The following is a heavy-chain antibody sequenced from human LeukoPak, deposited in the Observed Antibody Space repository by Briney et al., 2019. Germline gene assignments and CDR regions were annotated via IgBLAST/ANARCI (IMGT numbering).Heavy chain of an antibody. D-gene: IGHD2-15*01. CDR3: ARVDGSCSGGSCPSGNWFDP. CDR1: GGSISSGNKY. V-gene: IGHV4-61*02. CDR2: FHTSVRN. Sequence: SETLSLTCTVSGGSISSGNKYWSWIRQPAGKGLEWIVRFHTSVRNNYNPSRRSRVTIPETTPKNRFFRKLSSVTAADTAVYFCARVDGSCSGGSCPSGNWFDPWGQGTLVTVSS. J-gene: IGHJ5*02.